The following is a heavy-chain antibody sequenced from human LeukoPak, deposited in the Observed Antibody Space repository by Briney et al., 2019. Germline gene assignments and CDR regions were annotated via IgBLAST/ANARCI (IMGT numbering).Heavy chain of an antibody. Sequence: GGSLRLSCAASGFTFSSYAMHWVRQAPGKGLEWVAVISYDGSNKYYADSVKGRFTISRDNSKNTLYLQMNSLRAEDTALYYCAKAAYGDYVNWFDPWGQGTLVTVSS. CDR3: AKAAYGDYVNWFDP. D-gene: IGHD4-17*01. CDR2: ISYDGSNK. CDR1: GFTFSSYA. J-gene: IGHJ5*02. V-gene: IGHV3-30-3*01.